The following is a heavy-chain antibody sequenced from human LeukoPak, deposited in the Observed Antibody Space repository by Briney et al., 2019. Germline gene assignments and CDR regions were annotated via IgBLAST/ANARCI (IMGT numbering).Heavy chain of an antibody. CDR2: IYYSGST. V-gene: IGHV4-39*01. Sequence: SETLSLTCTVSGGSISSSSYYWGWIRQPPGKGLEWIGSIYYSGSTYYNPSLKSRVTISVDTSKNQFSLKLSSVTAADTAVYYCARRYDSASGWFVPWGQGTLVTVSS. D-gene: IGHD3-22*01. J-gene: IGHJ5*02. CDR3: ARRYDSASGWFVP. CDR1: GGSISSSSYY.